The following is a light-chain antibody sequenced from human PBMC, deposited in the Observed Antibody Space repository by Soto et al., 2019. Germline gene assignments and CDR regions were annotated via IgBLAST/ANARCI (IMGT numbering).Light chain of an antibody. J-gene: IGLJ1*01. CDR3: ASITRSSTSV. V-gene: IGLV2-14*02. CDR2: EDY. CDR1: NTDVENYNF. Sequence: QSVLTQPASVSGSPGQSITIACTGINTDVENYNFVSWYQQHPGKAPKLMIYEDYKRPSGVSTRFSGSKSGNTASLTISGIQTEDEADYYCASITRSSTSVFGTGTKVTVL.